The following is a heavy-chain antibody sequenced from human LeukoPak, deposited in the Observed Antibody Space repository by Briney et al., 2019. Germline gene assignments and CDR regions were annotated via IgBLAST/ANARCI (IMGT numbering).Heavy chain of an antibody. CDR1: GFTFSSFW. V-gene: IGHV3-7*03. J-gene: IGHJ3*02. D-gene: IGHD4-17*01. CDR2: IKQDGSDK. CDR3: AKDPNGDYIGTFDI. Sequence: GGSLRLSCAASGFTFSSFWMSWVRQAPGGGLEWVANIKQDGSDKYYVDSVKGRFTVSRDNAKNSLYLQMNNLRAEDTAVYYCAKDPNGDYIGTFDIWGQGTMVTVSS.